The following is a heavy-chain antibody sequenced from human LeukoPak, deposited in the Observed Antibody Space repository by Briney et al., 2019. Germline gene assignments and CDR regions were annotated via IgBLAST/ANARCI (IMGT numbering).Heavy chain of an antibody. D-gene: IGHD1-26*01. CDR3: ARGGATYFDY. J-gene: IGHJ4*02. V-gene: IGHV4-4*07. CDR2: IYTSGSP. Sequence: SETLSLTCTVSGGSISSYYWSLIRQPAGKVLESIGRIYTSGSPNYNPSLKSRVTMSVDTSKNQFSLKLSSVTAADTAVYYCARGGATYFDYWGQGTLVTVSS. CDR1: GGSISSYY.